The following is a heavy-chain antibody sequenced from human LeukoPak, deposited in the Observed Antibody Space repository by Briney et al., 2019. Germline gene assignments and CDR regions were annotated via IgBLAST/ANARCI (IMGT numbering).Heavy chain of an antibody. CDR2: ISYSGSI. J-gene: IGHJ5*02. CDR1: GGSISSTTYY. V-gene: IGHV4-39*02. Sequence: SETLSLTCTVSGGSISSTTYYWGWVRQPPGKGLEWIGSISYSGSIYYNPSLKSRGTISVDTSKNQFSLKLSSVTAADTALYYCARDDILDPWGQGTLVTVSS. CDR3: ARDDILDP.